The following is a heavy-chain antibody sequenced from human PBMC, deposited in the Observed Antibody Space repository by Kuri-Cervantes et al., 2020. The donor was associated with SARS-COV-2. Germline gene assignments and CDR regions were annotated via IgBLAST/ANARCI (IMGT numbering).Heavy chain of an antibody. CDR2: IIPIFGTA. CDR1: GGTFSSYA. CDR3: AKERRYCTSASCYAEFDY. D-gene: IGHD2-2*01. V-gene: IGHV1-69*13. Sequence: SVKVSCKASGGTFSSYAISWVRQAPGQGLEWMGGIIPIFGTANYAQKFQGRVTITADESTSTAYMELSSLRSEDTAVYYCAKERRYCTSASCYAEFDYWGQGTLVTVSS. J-gene: IGHJ4*02.